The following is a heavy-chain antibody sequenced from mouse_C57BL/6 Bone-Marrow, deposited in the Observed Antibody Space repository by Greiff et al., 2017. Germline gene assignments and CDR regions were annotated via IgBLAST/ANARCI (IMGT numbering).Heavy chain of an antibody. CDR2: IFPGNSDT. CDR1: GYTFTSYW. CDR3: TRPDGYYPWFAY. J-gene: IGHJ3*01. Sequence: DVHLVESGTVLARPGASVKMSCKTSGYTFTSYWMHWVKQRPGQGLEWVGAIFPGNSDTSYNQKFKGKAKLTADTSASTAYREVSSLTNEDSAVYYCTRPDGYYPWFAYWGQGTLVTVSA. D-gene: IGHD2-3*01. V-gene: IGHV1-5*01.